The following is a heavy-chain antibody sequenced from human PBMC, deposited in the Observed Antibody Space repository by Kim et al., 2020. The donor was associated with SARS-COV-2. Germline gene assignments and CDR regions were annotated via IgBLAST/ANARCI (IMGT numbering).Heavy chain of an antibody. CDR1: GYTFTSYG. CDR2: ISAYNGNT. Sequence: ASVKVSCKASGYTFTSYGISWVRQAPGQGLEWMGWISAYNGNTNYVQKLQGRVTMTTDTSTSTAYMEPRSLRSDDTAVYYCARTFITIFGVVIRFDPWGQGTLVTVSS. J-gene: IGHJ5*02. V-gene: IGHV1-18*01. CDR3: ARTFITIFGVVIRFDP. D-gene: IGHD3-3*01.